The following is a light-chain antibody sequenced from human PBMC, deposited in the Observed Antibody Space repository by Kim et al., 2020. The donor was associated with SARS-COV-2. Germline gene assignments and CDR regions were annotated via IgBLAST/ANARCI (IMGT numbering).Light chain of an antibody. CDR2: GNN. Sequence: QSALTQPPSVSGAPGQRVTLSCTGSSSNIGAGYDVHWYQHLPGTAPRLLIYGNNNRPSGVPDRFSGSKSGTSASLAITGLQPEDEADYYCQSFDTSLSGVLGGGTKVTVL. CDR3: QSFDTSLSGV. J-gene: IGLJ2*01. V-gene: IGLV1-40*01. CDR1: SSNIGAGYD.